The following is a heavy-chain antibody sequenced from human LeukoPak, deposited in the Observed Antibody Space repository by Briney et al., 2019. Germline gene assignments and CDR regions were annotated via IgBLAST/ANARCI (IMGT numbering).Heavy chain of an antibody. V-gene: IGHV3-23*01. D-gene: IGHD6-19*01. Sequence: GGSLRLSCAASGFAFSSYAMSWVRQAPGKGLEWVSAISGSGGSTYYADSVKGRFTISRDNSKNTLYLQMNSLRAEDTAVYYCAKDQYSSGCFDYWGQGTLVTVSS. CDR1: GFAFSSYA. J-gene: IGHJ4*02. CDR2: ISGSGGST. CDR3: AKDQYSSGCFDY.